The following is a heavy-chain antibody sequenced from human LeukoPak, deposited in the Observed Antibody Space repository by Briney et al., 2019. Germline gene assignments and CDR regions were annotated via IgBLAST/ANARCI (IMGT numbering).Heavy chain of an antibody. V-gene: IGHV5-51*01. CDR1: GYSFTTYW. CDR2: IYPGDSDT. D-gene: IGHD2-21*02. CDR3: ARARGCNSGDCYADY. J-gene: IGHJ4*02. Sequence: GESPKISCKCSGYSFTTYWIASVRQMPGKGLEWRGIIYPGDSDTSYSPPFQGQVTISADKSISTAYLQCSSLKASDTAMYYCARARGCNSGDCYADYWGQRTLVTVSS.